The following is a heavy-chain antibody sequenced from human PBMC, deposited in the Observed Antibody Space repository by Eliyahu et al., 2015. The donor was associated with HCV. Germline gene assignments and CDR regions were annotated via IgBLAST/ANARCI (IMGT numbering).Heavy chain of an antibody. D-gene: IGHD3-16*01. CDR2: IFIGAGDT. V-gene: IGHV3-23*03. J-gene: IGHJ4*02. CDR3: AKGDQLATDFDS. CDR1: GFPFRSSA. Sequence: EVQLLESGGGLVQPGGSLRLSCAASGFPFRSSAMSWVRQAPGKGLEWVSIIFIGAGDTYYADSVKGRFTLSSDGPTSTVYLQMDSLGAEDTAVYYCAKGDQLATDFDSWGQGTLVTVSS.